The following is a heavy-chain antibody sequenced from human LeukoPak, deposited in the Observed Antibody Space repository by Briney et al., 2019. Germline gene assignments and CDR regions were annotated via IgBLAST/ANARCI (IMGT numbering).Heavy chain of an antibody. Sequence: PGGSLRLSCAASAFTFSSNYMSWFRQAPEKGLEWVSVIYSGGSTYYADSVKGRFTISRDNSKNTLYLQMNSLRAEDTAVYYCARDRGYGEPLWGQGTLVTVCS. V-gene: IGHV3-66*01. CDR1: AFTFSSNY. J-gene: IGHJ4*02. CDR2: IYSGGST. CDR3: ARDRGYGEPL. D-gene: IGHD4-17*01.